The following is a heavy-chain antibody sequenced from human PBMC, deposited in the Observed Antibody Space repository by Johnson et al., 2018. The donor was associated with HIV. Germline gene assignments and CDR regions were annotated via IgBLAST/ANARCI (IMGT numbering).Heavy chain of an antibody. J-gene: IGHJ3*02. CDR2: ISTNGGRT. V-gene: IGHV3-64*01. Sequence: VQLVESGGGLVQPGGSLRLSCAASGFTVSSNYMSWVRQAPGKGLEYVSSISTNGGRTHYANSVKGRFTISRDNSKNTLYLQMNSLRAEDTAVYYCAKVLGEMATFDAFDIWGQGAMVTVSS. D-gene: IGHD5-24*01. CDR3: AKVLGEMATFDAFDI. CDR1: GFTVSSNY.